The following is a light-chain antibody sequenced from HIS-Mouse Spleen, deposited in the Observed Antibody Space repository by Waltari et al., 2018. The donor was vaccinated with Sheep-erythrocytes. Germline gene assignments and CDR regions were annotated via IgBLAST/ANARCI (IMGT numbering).Light chain of an antibody. CDR3: QQANSFHQT. Sequence: DIQMTQSPPSVSAPVGDRLIITCRASQGISRWLAWYQQKPGKAPKLLIYAASSLQSGVPSRFSGCGSGTDFTLTISSLQPEDFATYYCQQANSFHQTFGQGTKVEIK. CDR2: AAS. V-gene: IGKV1-12*01. J-gene: IGKJ1*01. CDR1: QGISRW.